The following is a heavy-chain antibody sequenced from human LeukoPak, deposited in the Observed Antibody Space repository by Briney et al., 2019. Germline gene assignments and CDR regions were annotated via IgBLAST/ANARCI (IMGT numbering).Heavy chain of an antibody. CDR3: ARDPGGGYDILTGYYHDAFDI. CDR1: GASISNYY. V-gene: IGHV4-59*01. CDR2: IYYSGST. D-gene: IGHD3-9*01. J-gene: IGHJ3*02. Sequence: PSETLSLTCTVSGASISNYYWSWIRQPPGKGLEWIGYIYYSGSTNYNPSLKSRVTISADTSKNELSLKLSSVTVADTAVYYCARDPGGGYDILTGYYHDAFDIWGQGTMVTVSS.